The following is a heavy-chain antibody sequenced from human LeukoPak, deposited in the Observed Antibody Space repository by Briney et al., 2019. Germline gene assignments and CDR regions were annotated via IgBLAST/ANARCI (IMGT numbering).Heavy chain of an antibody. D-gene: IGHD3-10*01. CDR3: ARVSLVRGAPDYYFDY. J-gene: IGHJ4*02. CDR2: IYHSGST. CDR1: GGSISSGGYY. Sequence: PSQTLSLTCTVSGGSISSGGYYWSWIRQPPGKGLEWIGYIYHSGSTYYNPSLKSRVTISVDRSKNQFSLKLSSVTAADTAVYYRARVSLVRGAPDYYFDYWGQGTLVTVSS. V-gene: IGHV4-30-2*01.